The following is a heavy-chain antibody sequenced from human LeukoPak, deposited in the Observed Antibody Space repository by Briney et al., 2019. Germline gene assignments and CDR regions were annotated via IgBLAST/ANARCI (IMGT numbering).Heavy chain of an antibody. J-gene: IGHJ5*02. CDR1: GYTFSSYG. CDR2: VSAYNGDT. D-gene: IGHD3-9*01. Sequence: GASVKVSCKTSGYTFSSYGITWARQAPGQGLEWLGWVSAYNGDTKYVQELQGRVSMTTDTSTRTAFMELRSLRSDDTAVYSCGRGILQDDVLTGPWGQGTLVTVSS. CDR3: GRGILQDDVLTGP. V-gene: IGHV1-18*01.